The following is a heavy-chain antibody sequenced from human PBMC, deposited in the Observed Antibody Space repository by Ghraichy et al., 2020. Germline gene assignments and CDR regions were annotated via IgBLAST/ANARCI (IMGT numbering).Heavy chain of an antibody. Sequence: PETLSLTCTVSGGSLRSYYWSWIRQPPGRGLEWIAFIYHTGTTNSNPSLRSRVTISLDTSENQISLKLSSVTAADTAVYYCARGLRSSSSQGTTFDYWGQGTLVTVSS. V-gene: IGHV4-59*01. D-gene: IGHD6-6*01. CDR1: GGSLRSYY. CDR3: ARGLRSSSSQGTTFDY. CDR2: IYHTGTT. J-gene: IGHJ4*02.